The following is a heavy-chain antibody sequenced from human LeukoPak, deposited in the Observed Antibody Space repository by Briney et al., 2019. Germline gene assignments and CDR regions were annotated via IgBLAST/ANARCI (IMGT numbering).Heavy chain of an antibody. D-gene: IGHD6-13*01. CDR1: GYTFTSYG. J-gene: IGHJ5*02. Sequence: EASVKVSCKASGYTFTSYGISWVRQAPGQGLEWMGWISAYNGNTNYAQKLQGRVTMTTDTSTSTAYMELRSLRSDDTAVYYCARDHSSSFDVGWFDPWGQGTLVTVSS. V-gene: IGHV1-18*01. CDR3: ARDHSSSFDVGWFDP. CDR2: ISAYNGNT.